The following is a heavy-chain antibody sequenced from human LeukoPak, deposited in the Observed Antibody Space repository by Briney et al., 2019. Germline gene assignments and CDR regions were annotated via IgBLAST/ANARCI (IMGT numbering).Heavy chain of an antibody. CDR2: MNPNSGNT. V-gene: IGHV1-8*01. D-gene: IGHD2-2*01. CDR1: GYTFTNYD. Sequence: ASVKVSCKASGYTFTNYDINWVRQASGQGLDWMGWMNPNSGNTGYAQKFQGRVTMTRNTSISTAYMEVSSLSSEDPAVYYCARGPGCVSTSCPYHFDYWGQGTLVTVSS. CDR3: ARGPGCVSTSCPYHFDY. J-gene: IGHJ4*02.